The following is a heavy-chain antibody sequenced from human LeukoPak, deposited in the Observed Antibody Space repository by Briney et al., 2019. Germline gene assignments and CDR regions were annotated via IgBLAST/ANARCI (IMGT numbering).Heavy chain of an antibody. J-gene: IGHJ4*02. CDR1: GYSFTKYA. CDR2: ISGYNGNT. CDR3: AGGGYYAKSGHYHGLFDY. Sequence: ASVKVSCKASGYSFTKYAISWVRQTPGQGLGRMGWISGYNGNTNYAQRLQDRVTMTTDTSTSTAYMDLRSLRSDDTAVYYCAGGGYYAKSGHYHGLFDYWGQGTLVTVSS. V-gene: IGHV1-18*01. D-gene: IGHD3-22*01.